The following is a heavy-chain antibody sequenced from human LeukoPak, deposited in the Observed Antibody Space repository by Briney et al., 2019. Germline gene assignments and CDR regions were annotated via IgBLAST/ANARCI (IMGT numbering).Heavy chain of an antibody. Sequence: GGSLRLSCAASGFTLSSYTMNWVRQAPGKGLEWVSYSSWSSSTIYYADSVKGRFTISRDNAKNSLYLQMNSLGAEDTAVYYCARDPPRGDFWSGAGRYYFDYWGQGTLVTVSS. D-gene: IGHD3-3*01. CDR3: ARDPPRGDFWSGAGRYYFDY. J-gene: IGHJ4*02. CDR1: GFTLSSYT. V-gene: IGHV3-48*01. CDR2: SSWSSSTI.